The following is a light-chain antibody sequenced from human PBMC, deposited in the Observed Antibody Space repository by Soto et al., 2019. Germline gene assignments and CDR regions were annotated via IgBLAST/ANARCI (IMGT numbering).Light chain of an antibody. Sequence: EIVLTQSPDTLSLSPGERATLSCRASQSVSSSYLAWYQQKPGQAPRLLIYGASSRATGILDRFSGSGSGTDFTLTISRLEPEDFAVYYCQQYGSSPLTFGGGTKVEIK. CDR3: QQYGSSPLT. CDR2: GAS. V-gene: IGKV3-20*01. J-gene: IGKJ4*01. CDR1: QSVSSSY.